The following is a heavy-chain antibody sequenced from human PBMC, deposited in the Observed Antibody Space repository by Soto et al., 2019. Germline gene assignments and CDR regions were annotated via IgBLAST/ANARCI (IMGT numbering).Heavy chain of an antibody. CDR3: ARSRGGYFDY. D-gene: IGHD3-22*01. J-gene: IGHJ4*02. CDR2: FYYSGST. V-gene: IGHV4-59*01. Sequence: QVQLQESGPGLVKPSETLSLTCAVSGASISTYYWSWIRQPPGKRLEWIGYFYYSGSTNYNPSLKNRVTISVDTSKNQFSLKLSSVTAADTAVYYCARSRGGYFDYWGQGTLVTVSS. CDR1: GASISTYY.